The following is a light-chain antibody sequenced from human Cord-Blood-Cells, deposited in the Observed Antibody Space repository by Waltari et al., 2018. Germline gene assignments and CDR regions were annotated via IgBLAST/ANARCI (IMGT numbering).Light chain of an antibody. CDR2: EGS. CDR3: CSYAGRWV. Sequence: QSAGTEPASVSGLAGQSTRISCTGTSREGGSYNPGYWDQQHPGKAPKLMIYEGSKRPSGVSNRFSGSKSGNTASLTISELQAEGEADYSCCSYAGRWVFGGGTKLTVL. V-gene: IGLV2-23*01. CDR1: SREGGSYNP. J-gene: IGLJ3*02.